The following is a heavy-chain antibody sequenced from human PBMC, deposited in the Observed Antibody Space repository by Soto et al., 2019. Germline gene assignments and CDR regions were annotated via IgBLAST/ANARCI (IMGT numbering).Heavy chain of an antibody. CDR2: INHSGST. V-gene: IGHV4-34*01. CDR1: GGSFSGYY. J-gene: IGHJ4*02. Sequence: SETLSLTCAVYGGSFSGYYWSWIRQPPGKGLEWIGEINHSGSTNYNPSLKSRVTISVDTSKNQFSLRAEDTAVYYCAKPRSGYSYGLRYLFDYWGQGTLVTVSS. CDR3: AKPRSGYSYGLRYLFDY. D-gene: IGHD5-18*01.